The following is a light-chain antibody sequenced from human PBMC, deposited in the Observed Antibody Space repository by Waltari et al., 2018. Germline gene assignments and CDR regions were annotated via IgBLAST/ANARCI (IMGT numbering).Light chain of an antibody. CDR2: DTE. CDR1: TSNIGNNY. V-gene: IGLV1-51*02. Sequence: QSVLTQPPSVSAAPGQKVTISCSGSTSNIGNNYVSWYQQLPGAAPKAFIYDTERRPSGIPDRFSGSKSGTSASLGITGLQTGDEAAYYCGTWDNNLSALVFGGGTKLTVL. CDR3: GTWDNNLSALV. J-gene: IGLJ2*01.